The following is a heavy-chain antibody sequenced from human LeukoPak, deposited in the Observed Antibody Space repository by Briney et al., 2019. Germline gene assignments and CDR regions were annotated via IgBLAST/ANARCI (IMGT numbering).Heavy chain of an antibody. J-gene: IGHJ4*02. Sequence: PGGSLRLSCAASGFTFSSYAMSWVRQAPGKGLEWVSAISGSGGSTYYADSVKGRFTISRDNAKNSLYLQMNSLRAEDTAVYYCARDDPVAGMGYDYWGQGTLVTVSS. D-gene: IGHD6-19*01. CDR3: ARDDPVAGMGYDY. CDR1: GFTFSSYA. V-gene: IGHV3-23*01. CDR2: ISGSGGST.